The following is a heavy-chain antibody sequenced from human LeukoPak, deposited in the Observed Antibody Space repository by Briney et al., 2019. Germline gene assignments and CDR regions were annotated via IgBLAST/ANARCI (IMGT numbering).Heavy chain of an antibody. Sequence: GSLRLSCAASGFTFSSYSMNLVRQAPGKGLEWVSYISSSSSTIYYADSLKGRFTISRDDAENSLYLQMNSLRAEDTAVYYCARDSSVTAAPIDYWGQGTLVTVSS. CDR2: ISSSSSTI. J-gene: IGHJ4*02. CDR3: ARDSSVTAAPIDY. V-gene: IGHV3-48*01. D-gene: IGHD2-2*01. CDR1: GFTFSSYS.